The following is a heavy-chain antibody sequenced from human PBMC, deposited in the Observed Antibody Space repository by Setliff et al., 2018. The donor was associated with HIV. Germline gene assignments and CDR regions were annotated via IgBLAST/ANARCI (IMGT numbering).Heavy chain of an antibody. CDR2: MNPNSGNT. Sequence: GASVKVSCKASGYTFTSYDINWVRQATGQGLEWMGWMNPNSGNTGYAQKLQGRVTMTRNTSISTAYMELSSLRSEDTAVYYCARVQQWLVPDAFDIWGQGTMVTVSS. D-gene: IGHD6-19*01. V-gene: IGHV1-8*02. CDR3: ARVQQWLVPDAFDI. J-gene: IGHJ3*02. CDR1: GYTFTSYD.